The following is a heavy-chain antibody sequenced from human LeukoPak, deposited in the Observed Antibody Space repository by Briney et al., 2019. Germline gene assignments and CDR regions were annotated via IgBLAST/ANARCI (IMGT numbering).Heavy chain of an antibody. J-gene: IGHJ4*02. Sequence: GASVKVSCKASGGTFSSYAISWVRQAPGQGLEWMGGIIPIFGTANYAQKFQGRVTITADESTSTAYMELSSLRSEDTAVYYCARPYCSSTSCHYYYFDYWGQGTLVTVSS. CDR1: GGTFSSYA. CDR3: ARPYCSSTSCHYYYFDY. V-gene: IGHV1-69*13. D-gene: IGHD2-2*01. CDR2: IIPIFGTA.